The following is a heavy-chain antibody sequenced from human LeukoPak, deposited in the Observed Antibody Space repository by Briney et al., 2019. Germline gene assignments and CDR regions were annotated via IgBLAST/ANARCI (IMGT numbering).Heavy chain of an antibody. J-gene: IGHJ2*01. D-gene: IGHD3-10*01. CDR2: ISWNSGSS. CDR3: ARGLGGDQGYFNL. CDR1: RFNFDDYD. V-gene: IGHV3-9*01. Sequence: PGRSLRLSCAASRFNFDDYDIHWVRQAPGKGLEWVSGISWNSGSSAYADSVKGRFTISRDNAKNSLYLQMNSLRTEDTALYYCARGLGGDQGYFNLWGRGTLATVSS.